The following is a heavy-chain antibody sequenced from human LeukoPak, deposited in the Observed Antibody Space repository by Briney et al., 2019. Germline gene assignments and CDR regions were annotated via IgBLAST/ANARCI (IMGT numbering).Heavy chain of an antibody. D-gene: IGHD3-16*01. CDR2: MNPNNGNA. Sequence: VASVKVSCKASGGTFSSYAINWVRQASGQGLEWMGKMNPNNGNADLAQKFQGRVTMTRDTSTSTAYMELSSLTSEDTAVYYCARRFAMDVWGQGTTVTVSS. CDR3: ARRFAMDV. V-gene: IGHV1-8*02. CDR1: GGTFSSYA. J-gene: IGHJ6*02.